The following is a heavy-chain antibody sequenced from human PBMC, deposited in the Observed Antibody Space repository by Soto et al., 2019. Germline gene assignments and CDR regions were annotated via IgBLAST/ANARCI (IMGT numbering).Heavy chain of an antibody. J-gene: IGHJ6*02. CDR1: GGTFSSYA. CDR3: ASHSSLRGYCISTSCYGYYYGMDV. D-gene: IGHD2-2*01. Sequence: QVQLVQSGAEVKKPGSSVKVSCKASGGTFSSYAISWVRQAPGQGLEWMGGIIPIFGTADYAQKFQGGVTITADDSTSTAYMELSSLRSEDTAVYYCASHSSLRGYCISTSCYGYYYGMDVWGQGTTVTVSS. V-gene: IGHV1-69*12. CDR2: IIPIFGTA.